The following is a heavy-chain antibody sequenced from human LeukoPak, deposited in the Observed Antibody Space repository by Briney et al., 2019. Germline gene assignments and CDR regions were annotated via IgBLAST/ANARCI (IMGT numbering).Heavy chain of an antibody. CDR3: ARRAEGATGYFDY. J-gene: IGHJ4*01. CDR1: GGSISSSSYY. V-gene: IGHV4-39*07. D-gene: IGHD1-26*01. Sequence: PSETLSLTCTVSGGSISSSSYYWGWIRQPPGKGLEWIGYIYYSGSIYYNPSLKSRVTMSVDTSKNQFSLKLSSVTAVDTAVYYCARRAEGATGYFDYWGHGTLVTVSS. CDR2: IYYSGSI.